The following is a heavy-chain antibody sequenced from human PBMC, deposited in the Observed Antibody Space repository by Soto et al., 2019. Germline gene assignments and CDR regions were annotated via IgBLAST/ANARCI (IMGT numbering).Heavy chain of an antibody. V-gene: IGHV1-2*04. D-gene: IGHD3-10*01. CDR3: ASLMSSGYYYGMDV. Sequence: ASVKVSCKASGYTFTGYYLHWVRRAPGQGLEWMGWINTNSGVTNYAQNFQGWVTMTRDTSISTAYMELSSLRFEDTAVYYCASLMSSGYYYGMDVWGQGTTVTVSS. CDR2: INTNSGVT. CDR1: GYTFTGYY. J-gene: IGHJ6*02.